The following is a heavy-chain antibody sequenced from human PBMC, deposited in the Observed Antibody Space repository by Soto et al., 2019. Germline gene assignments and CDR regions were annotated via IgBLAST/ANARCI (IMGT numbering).Heavy chain of an antibody. V-gene: IGHV1-18*01. Sequence: QVQLVQSGAEVKKPGASVKVSCKASGYTFTSYGISWVRQAPGQGLEWMGWISAYNGNTNYAQKRQGRVTMTTATSTSTAYMELMSLRSDATAVYYCARDRGAYGMDVWGQGTTVTDSS. CDR3: ARDRGAYGMDV. J-gene: IGHJ6*02. CDR2: ISAYNGNT. CDR1: GYTFTSYG.